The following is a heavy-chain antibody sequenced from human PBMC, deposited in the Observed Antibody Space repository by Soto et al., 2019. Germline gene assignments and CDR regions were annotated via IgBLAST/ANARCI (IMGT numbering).Heavy chain of an antibody. D-gene: IGHD2-2*01. CDR2: ISASSRTL. V-gene: IGHV3-48*01. Sequence: PGRSLRLSCGASGFTFSSYSMNWVRQAPGKGLEWISHISASSRTLFYADSVKGRFTISRDNAKNSLYLQMNSLRAEDTAVYFCAKCPSVVLVSSSRGGNNWCYLWGQRSLVPGSS. J-gene: IGHJ5*02. CDR1: GFTFSSYS. CDR3: AKCPSVVLVSSSRGGNNWCYL.